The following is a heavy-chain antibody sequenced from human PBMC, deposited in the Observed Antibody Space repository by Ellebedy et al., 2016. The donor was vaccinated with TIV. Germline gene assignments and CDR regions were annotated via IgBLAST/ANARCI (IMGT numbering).Heavy chain of an antibody. Sequence: PGGSLRLSCAASGFTFSNYAMNWVRQAPGKGLEWVSAISGSGGNTYYADSAKGRFTISRDNSKNTLYVQINSLRAEDTAVYYCANGMSGVHYYSGIDVWGQGTTVTVSS. V-gene: IGHV3-23*01. CDR2: ISGSGGNT. D-gene: IGHD1-26*01. CDR3: ANGMSGVHYYSGIDV. J-gene: IGHJ6*02. CDR1: GFTFSNYA.